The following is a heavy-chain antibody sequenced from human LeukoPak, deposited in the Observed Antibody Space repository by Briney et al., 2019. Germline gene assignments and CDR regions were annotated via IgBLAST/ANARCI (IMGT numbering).Heavy chain of an antibody. CDR3: ASLDRSEIP. CDR1: GFSFDKFG. J-gene: IGHJ5*02. V-gene: IGHV3-64*01. CDR2: ASADESGK. Sequence: PGGSLRLSCVASGFSFDKFGMHWVRQAPGKGLEYVSSASADESGKYYTKSVRGRFSISRDNSKNTMYLQLGNLRPGDMGIYYCASLDRSEIPWGPGTLVTVSS. D-gene: IGHD1-26*01.